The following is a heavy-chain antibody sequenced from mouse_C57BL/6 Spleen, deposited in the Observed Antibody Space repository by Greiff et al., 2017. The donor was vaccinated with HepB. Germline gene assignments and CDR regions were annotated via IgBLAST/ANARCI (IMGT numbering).Heavy chain of an antibody. D-gene: IGHD1-1*01. CDR2: IDPETGGT. CDR1: GYTFTDYE. Sequence: LVESGAELVRPGASVTLSCKASGYTFTDYEMHWVKQTPVHGLEWIGAIDPETGGTAYNQKFKGKAILTADKSSSTAYMELRSLTSEDSAVYYCTRRAVVAFYAMDYWGQGTSVTVSS. CDR3: TRRAVVAFYAMDY. J-gene: IGHJ4*01. V-gene: IGHV1-15*01.